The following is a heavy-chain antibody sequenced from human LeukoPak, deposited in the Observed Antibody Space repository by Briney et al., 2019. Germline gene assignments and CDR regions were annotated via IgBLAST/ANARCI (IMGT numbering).Heavy chain of an antibody. V-gene: IGHV3-30*18. Sequence: PGGSLRLSCAASGFTFSSYGMHWVRQAPGKGLEWVAVISYDGSNKYYVDSVKGRFTISRDNSKNTLYLQMNSLRAEDTAVYYCAKGTLAVAGTGVDYWGQGTLVTVSS. CDR3: AKGTLAVAGTGVDY. D-gene: IGHD6-19*01. CDR1: GFTFSSYG. CDR2: ISYDGSNK. J-gene: IGHJ4*02.